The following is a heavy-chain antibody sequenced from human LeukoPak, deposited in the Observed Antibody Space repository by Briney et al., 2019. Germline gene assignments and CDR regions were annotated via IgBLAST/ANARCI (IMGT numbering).Heavy chain of an antibody. V-gene: IGHV4-30-4*08. J-gene: IGHJ4*02. D-gene: IGHD1-1*01. Sequence: SETLSLTCTVSGGSISSGDYYWSWIRQPPGKGLGWIGYIYYSGSTYYNPSLKSRVTISVDTSKNQFSLKLSSVTAADTAVYYCARGSDWNDLYFDYWGQGTLVTVSS. CDR1: GGSISSGDYY. CDR2: IYYSGST. CDR3: ARGSDWNDLYFDY.